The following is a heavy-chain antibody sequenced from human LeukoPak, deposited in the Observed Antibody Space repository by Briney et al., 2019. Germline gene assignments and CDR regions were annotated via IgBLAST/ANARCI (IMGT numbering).Heavy chain of an antibody. CDR1: GFTFSSYW. J-gene: IGHJ4*02. V-gene: IGHV3-74*01. CDR2: INSDGSST. Sequence: GGSLRLFCAASGFTFSSYWMHWVRHAPGKGLVWVSRINSDGSSTSYADSVKGRFTISRDNAKNTLYLQMNSLRAEDTAVYYCARVGTYDFWSGYYSIPFDYWGQGTLVTVSS. CDR3: ARVGTYDFWSGYYSIPFDY. D-gene: IGHD3-3*01.